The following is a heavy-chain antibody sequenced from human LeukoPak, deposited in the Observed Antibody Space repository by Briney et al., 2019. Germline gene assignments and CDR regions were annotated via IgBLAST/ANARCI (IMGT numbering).Heavy chain of an antibody. V-gene: IGHV3-66*01. CDR3: ARGQEQFSSPWQWGPRRKNFYYYGMDV. CDR2: ISSDGNT. Sequence: GGSLRLSCAASGFTVSSSSMHWVRLGPGKGVEWVSVISSDGNTYYADSVKGRFTISRDNSRNTLSLQMHGLRADDTAVYYCARGQEQFSSPWQWGPRRKNFYYYGMDVWGQGTTVTVSS. J-gene: IGHJ6*02. CDR1: GFTVSSSS. D-gene: IGHD6-19*01.